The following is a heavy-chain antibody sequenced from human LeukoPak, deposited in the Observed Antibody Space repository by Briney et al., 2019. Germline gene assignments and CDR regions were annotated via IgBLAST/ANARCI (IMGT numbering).Heavy chain of an antibody. V-gene: IGHV3-23*01. CDR2: ISARSSSP. Sequence: PGGSLRLSCGASGFTFSSYSMNWVRQAPGKGLDWVSIISARSSSPYYADSVEGRFTISRDNSKNTLHLQMNSLRAEDTAVYFCAKSRSWYYFDYWGQGTLVTVSS. J-gene: IGHJ4*02. CDR1: GFTFSSYS. CDR3: AKSRSWYYFDY. D-gene: IGHD6-13*01.